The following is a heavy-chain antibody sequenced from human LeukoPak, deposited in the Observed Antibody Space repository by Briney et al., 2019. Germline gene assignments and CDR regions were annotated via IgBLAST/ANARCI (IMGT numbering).Heavy chain of an antibody. V-gene: IGHV3-30*03. J-gene: IGHJ4*02. CDR1: GFTFSRHG. CDR3: ARDRAWTYFDY. Sequence: GRSLRLSCAPSGFTFSRHGMHWVRQAPGKGLEWVASISNDGSRKYYAHSVEGRFTISRDNSKNTLYLQMDSLRAEDTAVYSCARDRAWTYFDYWGQETLVTVPS. D-gene: IGHD3/OR15-3a*01. CDR2: ISNDGSRK.